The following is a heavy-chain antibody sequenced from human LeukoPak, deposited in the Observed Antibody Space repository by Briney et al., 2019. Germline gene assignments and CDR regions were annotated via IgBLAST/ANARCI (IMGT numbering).Heavy chain of an antibody. CDR2: IYTSGST. V-gene: IGHV4-61*02. D-gene: IGHD3-3*01. Sequence: PSQTLSLTCTVSGGSISSGSYYWSWIRQPAGKGLEWIGRIYTSGSTNYNPSLKSRVTISVDTSKNQFSLKLSSVTAADTAVYYCARSTPTYYDFWSGYPLFDYWGQGTLVTVSS. J-gene: IGHJ4*02. CDR3: ARSTPTYYDFWSGYPLFDY. CDR1: GGSISSGSYY.